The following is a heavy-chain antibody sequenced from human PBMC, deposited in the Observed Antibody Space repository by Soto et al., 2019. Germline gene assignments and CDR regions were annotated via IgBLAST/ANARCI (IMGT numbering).Heavy chain of an antibody. J-gene: IGHJ4*02. CDR2: IYYRGDS. CDR1: RGSFNSVTHC. CDR3: ARRGTYFFYY. V-gene: IGHV4-31*03. Sequence: QVKLQESGPGLLEPSQTLSLTCTVSRGSFNSVTHCWRWLRHRPGEGPEWIGYIYYRGDSLYNPSLRSRAAISVDTSLNQFSLTMSSVTASDTAVYYCARRGTYFFYYWGQGTLFTVAS. D-gene: IGHD1-1*01.